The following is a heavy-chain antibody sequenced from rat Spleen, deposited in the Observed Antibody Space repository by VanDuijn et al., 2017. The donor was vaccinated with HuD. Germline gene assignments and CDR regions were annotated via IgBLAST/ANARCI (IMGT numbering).Heavy chain of an antibody. CDR2: ITNTGGIT. Sequence: EVQLVESGGGLVQPGRSLKLSCEASGFTFNNYWMTWIRQAPGKGLEWIASITNTGGITYYQDSVKGRFTISRDNAKSTLYLQMSSLRSEDTATYYCARETGYNSYFDYWGQGVMVTVSS. D-gene: IGHD1-4*01. CDR1: GFTFNNYW. CDR3: ARETGYNSYFDY. J-gene: IGHJ2*01. V-gene: IGHV5-31*01.